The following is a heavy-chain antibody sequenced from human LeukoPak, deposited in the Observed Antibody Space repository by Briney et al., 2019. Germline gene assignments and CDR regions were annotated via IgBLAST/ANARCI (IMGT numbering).Heavy chain of an antibody. CDR1: GGSISSYH. CDR3: ATEGIAVAGPIFDY. V-gene: IGHV4-4*07. D-gene: IGHD6-19*01. Sequence: PSETLSLTCTVSGGSISSYHWSWIRQPAGKGLEWIGRIYTSGSTNYNPSLKSRVTISVDKSKNQFSLKLSSVTAADTAVYYCATEGIAVAGPIFDYWGQGTLVTVSS. CDR2: IYTSGST. J-gene: IGHJ4*02.